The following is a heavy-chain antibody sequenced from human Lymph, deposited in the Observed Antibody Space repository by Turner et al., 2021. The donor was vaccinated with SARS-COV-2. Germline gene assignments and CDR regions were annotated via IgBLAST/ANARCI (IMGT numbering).Heavy chain of an antibody. CDR1: GFTFSSYA. Sequence: EVQLLESGGCLVQPGGSLSLSCAASGFTFSSYAMSWVRQAPGKGLEWVSAISGSGGSTYYADSVKGRFTISRDNSKNTLYLQMNSRRAEDTAVYYCAKEGDTAMVNFDYWGQGTLVTVSS. CDR3: AKEGDTAMVNFDY. J-gene: IGHJ4*02. V-gene: IGHV3-23*01. CDR2: ISGSGGST. D-gene: IGHD5-18*01.